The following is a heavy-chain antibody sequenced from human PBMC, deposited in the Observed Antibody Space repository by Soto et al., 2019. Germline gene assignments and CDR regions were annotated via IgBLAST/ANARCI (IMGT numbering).Heavy chain of an antibody. CDR3: AHSSRGIAARPAWFDP. CDR1: GFSLSNSGVG. CDR2: IYWNDDK. J-gene: IGHJ5*02. V-gene: IGHV2-5*01. Sequence: FGPTLVNPTQTLTLTCTFSGFSLSNSGVGVGWIRQPPGKALEWLALIYWNDDKRYSPSLKSRLTITKDTSKNQVVLTMTNMDPVDTATYYCAHSSRGIAARPAWFDPWGQGTLVTVSS. D-gene: IGHD6-6*01.